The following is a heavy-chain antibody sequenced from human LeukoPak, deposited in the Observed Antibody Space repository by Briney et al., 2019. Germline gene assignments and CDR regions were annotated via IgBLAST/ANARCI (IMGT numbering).Heavy chain of an antibody. D-gene: IGHD3-22*01. CDR2: INPNSGGT. CDR3: ARGGALYDSSGYASGDYFEY. J-gene: IGHJ4*02. Sequence: ASVKVSCKASGYTFTGYYMHWVRQAPGQGLEWMGWINPNSGGTNYAQKFQGRVTMTRDTSIRRAYMELSRLRSEDPAVYYCARGGALYDSSGYASGDYFEYWGQGTLVSVSS. V-gene: IGHV1-2*02. CDR1: GYTFTGYY.